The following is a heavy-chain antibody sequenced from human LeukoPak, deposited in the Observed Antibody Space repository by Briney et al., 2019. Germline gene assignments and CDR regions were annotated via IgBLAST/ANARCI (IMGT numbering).Heavy chain of an antibody. CDR2: INPNSGGT. CDR3: AIGFTVTTIGFDY. J-gene: IGHJ4*02. Sequence: GASVKVSCKASGYTFTGYYMHWVRQAPGQGLEWMGWINPNSGGTNYAQKFQGWVTMTRDTSISTAYMELSRLRSDDTAVYYCAIGFTVTTIGFDYWGQGTLVTVSS. D-gene: IGHD4-17*01. CDR1: GYTFTGYY. V-gene: IGHV1-2*04.